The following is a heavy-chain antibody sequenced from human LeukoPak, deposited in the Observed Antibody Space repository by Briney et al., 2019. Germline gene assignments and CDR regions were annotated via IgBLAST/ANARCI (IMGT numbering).Heavy chain of an antibody. CDR2: ISSSGSTI. V-gene: IGHV3-48*03. CDR3: ARDYHRQVAGARGYYYYYGMDV. J-gene: IGHJ6*02. Sequence: GGSLRLSCAASGFTFSSYEMNWVRQAPGKGLEWVSYISSSGSTIYYADSVKGRFTISRDNAKNSLYLQMNSPRAEDTAVYYCARDYHRQVAGARGYYYYYGMDVWGQGTTVTVSS. D-gene: IGHD6-19*01. CDR1: GFTFSSYE.